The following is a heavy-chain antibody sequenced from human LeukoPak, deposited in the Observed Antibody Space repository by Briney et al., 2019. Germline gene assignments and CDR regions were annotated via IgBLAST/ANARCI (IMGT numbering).Heavy chain of an antibody. CDR3: ATAYCDTASCLKFDC. D-gene: IGHD2-21*01. V-gene: IGHV5-51*01. CDR1: GFSLTTYW. Sequence: GESLKISCNGSGFSLTTYWIAWVRQVPRQGLEWVGIIYPGDSDTRYSPSFEGHVTPSADLSVNTAYLQWSSLKASDTAMYYCATAYCDTASCLKFDCWGQGTLVPVSS. CDR2: IYPGDSDT. J-gene: IGHJ4*02.